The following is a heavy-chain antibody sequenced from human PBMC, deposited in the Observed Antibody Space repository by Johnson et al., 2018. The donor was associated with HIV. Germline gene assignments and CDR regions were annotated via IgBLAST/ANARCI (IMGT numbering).Heavy chain of an antibody. D-gene: IGHD1-26*01. J-gene: IGHJ3*02. CDR3: ARQYRNSGSRTGAFDI. Sequence: QVQLVESGGGVVQPGGSLRLSCAAPGLTFSSYGMHWVRQAPGKGLEWVAFIHYDGSNKYYADSVKGRFTISRDNSKNTLYLQMNSLRAEDTAVYYCARQYRNSGSRTGAFDIWGQGTMVTVSS. CDR1: GLTFSSYG. V-gene: IGHV3-30*02. CDR2: IHYDGSNK.